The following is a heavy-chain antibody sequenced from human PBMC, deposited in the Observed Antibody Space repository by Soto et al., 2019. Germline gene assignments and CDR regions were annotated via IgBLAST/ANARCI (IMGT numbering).Heavy chain of an antibody. Sequence: EVLLVESGGGLVRPGGSLRLSCAASGFTFSGYSMNWVRQAPGKGLEWVSSISRTSNYIHYADSVKGRFIISRDNAQNSLFLQMDSMRAEDTAMYYCASGFFGLVSTIVGGYCGQGTLVTVSS. CDR3: ASGFFGLVSTIVGGY. J-gene: IGHJ4*01. D-gene: IGHD3-3*01. V-gene: IGHV3-21*06. CDR1: GFTFSGYS. CDR2: ISRTSNYI.